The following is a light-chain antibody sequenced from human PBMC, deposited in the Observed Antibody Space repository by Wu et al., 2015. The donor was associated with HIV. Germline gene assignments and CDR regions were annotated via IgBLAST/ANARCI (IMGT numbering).Light chain of an antibody. V-gene: IGKV3-11*01. CDR2: DAS. CDR1: QSVSRY. CDR3: HQEDS. Sequence: EIVLTQSPATLSLSPGERATLSCRASQSVSRYLAWYQQRPGQAPRLLIYDASDRATGVPARFSGSGSGTDFTLTISSLEPEDFALYYCHQEDSFGRGTRLEIK. J-gene: IGKJ2*03.